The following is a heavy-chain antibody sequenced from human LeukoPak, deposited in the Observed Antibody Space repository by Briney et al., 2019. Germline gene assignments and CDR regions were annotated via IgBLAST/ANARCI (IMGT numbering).Heavy chain of an antibody. J-gene: IGHJ4*02. V-gene: IGHV1-46*01. CDR1: GYTFTSYY. CDR2: LNPSGGST. CDR3: ARDQDSGTLDY. Sequence: ASVKVSCKASGYTFTSYYMHWVRQAPGQGLEWMGILNPSGGSTSYAQKFQGSVTMTRDMSTSTVYMELSSLRSEDTAVYYCARDQDSGTLDYWGQGTLVTVSS. D-gene: IGHD2-15*01.